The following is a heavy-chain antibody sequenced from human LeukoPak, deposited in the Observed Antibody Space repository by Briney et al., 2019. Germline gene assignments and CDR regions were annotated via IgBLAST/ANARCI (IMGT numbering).Heavy chain of an antibody. J-gene: IGHJ4*02. V-gene: IGHV4-61*02. CDR3: ARHASSSGWYFDY. CDR2: IYYSGST. Sequence: SQTLSLTCTVSGGSISSGSYYWSWIRQPAGKGLEWIGSIYYSGSTYYNPSLKSRVTISVDTSKNQFSLKLSSVTAADTAVYYCARHASSSGWYFDYWGQGTLVTVSS. D-gene: IGHD6-19*01. CDR1: GGSISSGSYY.